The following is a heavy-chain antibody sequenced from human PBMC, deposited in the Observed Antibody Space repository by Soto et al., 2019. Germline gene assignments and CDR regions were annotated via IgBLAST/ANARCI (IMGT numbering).Heavy chain of an antibody. V-gene: IGHV3-53*01. CDR3: ASWHLQEHAYDI. D-gene: IGHD1-1*01. J-gene: IGHJ3*02. CDR1: GFTVSGKKY. Sequence: GGSLRLSCAAFGFTVSGKKYMAWVRQAPGKGLEWVSALYDVDGTYYADSVKGRFTTSSDSSRTIVYLQMNSLRPDDTAVYFCASWHLQEHAYDIWGQGTTVTVSS. CDR2: LYDVDGT.